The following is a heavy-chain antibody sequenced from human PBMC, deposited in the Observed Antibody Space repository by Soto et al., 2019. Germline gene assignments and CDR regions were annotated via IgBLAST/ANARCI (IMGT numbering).Heavy chain of an antibody. CDR2: IYHSGGT. J-gene: IGHJ3*01. CDR1: SDSLTIGGHY. CDR3: ARGGDGFDL. V-gene: IGHV4-31*02. Sequence: QVHLQESGPGLVKPSQTLSLTCSVSSDSLTIGGHYWTWIRQYPGKGLEWIGYIYHSGGTYSSPSLKSRVTITVDTSANQFSLRLTSVTAADTGVYYCARGGDGFDLWGQGKLVTVSS.